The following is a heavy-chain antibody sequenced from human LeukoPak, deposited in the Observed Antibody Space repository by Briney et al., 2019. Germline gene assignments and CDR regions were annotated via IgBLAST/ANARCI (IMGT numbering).Heavy chain of an antibody. D-gene: IGHD2-2*01. CDR2: NKSKSDGGTT. CDR1: GFTFSNAW. J-gene: IGHJ4*02. Sequence: PGGSLRLSCAASGFTFSNAWMSWVRQAPGKGLEWVGRNKSKSDGGTTDYAAPVKGRFTISRDDSKNTLYLQMNSLRAEDTAVYYCAKVPKGGYFDYWGQGTLATVSS. CDR3: AKVPKGGYFDY. V-gene: IGHV3-15*01.